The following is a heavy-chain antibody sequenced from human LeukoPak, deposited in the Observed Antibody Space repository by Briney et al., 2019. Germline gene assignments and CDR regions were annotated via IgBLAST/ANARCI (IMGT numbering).Heavy chain of an antibody. J-gene: IGHJ4*02. V-gene: IGHV4-34*01. CDR2: INHSGST. Sequence: SETPSLTCAVYGGSFSGYYWSWIRQPPGKGLEWIGEINHSGSTNYNPSLKSRVTISVDTSKNQFSLKLSSVTAADTAVYYCARGSWYFDVRNYYFDYWGQGTLVTVSS. CDR1: GGSFSGYY. D-gene: IGHD3-9*01. CDR3: ARGSWYFDVRNYYFDY.